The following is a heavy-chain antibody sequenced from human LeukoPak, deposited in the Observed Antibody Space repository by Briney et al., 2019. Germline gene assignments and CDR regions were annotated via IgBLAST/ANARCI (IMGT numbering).Heavy chain of an antibody. CDR1: GGSISSYY. D-gene: IGHD2-21*01. CDR3: ARGQGMWAFDI. J-gene: IGHJ3*02. CDR2: IYYSGSS. Sequence: SETLSLTCTVSGGSISSYYWSWIRQPPGKGLEWIGYIYYSGSSNYNPSLKSRVTISVDTSKNQFSLKLSSVTAADTAVYYCARGQGMWAFDIWGQGTMVTVSS. V-gene: IGHV4-59*12.